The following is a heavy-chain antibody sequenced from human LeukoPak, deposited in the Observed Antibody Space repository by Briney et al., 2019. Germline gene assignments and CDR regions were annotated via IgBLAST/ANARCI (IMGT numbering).Heavy chain of an antibody. V-gene: IGHV4-4*02. J-gene: IGHJ4*02. CDR3: ARVDYGDYKGFDY. Sequence: SGTLSLTCAVSGGSISSSNWWSWVRQPPGKGLEWIGEIYHSGSTNYNPSLKSRVTISVDKSKNQFSLKLSSVTAADTAVYYCARVDYGDYKGFDYWGQGTLVTVSS. D-gene: IGHD4-17*01. CDR1: GGSISSSNW. CDR2: IYHSGST.